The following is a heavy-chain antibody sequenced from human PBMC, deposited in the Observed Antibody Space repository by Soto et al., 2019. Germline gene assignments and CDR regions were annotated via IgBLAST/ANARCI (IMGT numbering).Heavy chain of an antibody. CDR3: ARNYDFWSGYRPKDAFDI. J-gene: IGHJ3*02. Sequence: GGSLRLSCAASGFTFSSYSMNWVRQAPGKGLEWVSYISSSSSTIYYADSVKGRFTISRDNAKNSLYLQMNSLRDEDTAVYYCARNYDFWSGYRPKDAFDIWGQGTMVTVSS. CDR1: GFTFSSYS. V-gene: IGHV3-48*02. CDR2: ISSSSSTI. D-gene: IGHD3-3*01.